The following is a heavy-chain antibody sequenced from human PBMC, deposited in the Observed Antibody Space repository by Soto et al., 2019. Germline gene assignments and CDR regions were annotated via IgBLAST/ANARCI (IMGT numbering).Heavy chain of an antibody. CDR1: GGSISSSSYY. Sequence: PSETLPLTCTVSGGSISSSSYYWGWIRQPPGKGLEWIGSIYYSGNAYYNPSLKSRVTISVDTSKNQFSLKLSSVTAADTAVYYCARDKITGLFDYWGQGTLVTVSS. V-gene: IGHV4-39*02. D-gene: IGHD2-8*02. CDR3: ARDKITGLFDY. J-gene: IGHJ4*02. CDR2: IYYSGNA.